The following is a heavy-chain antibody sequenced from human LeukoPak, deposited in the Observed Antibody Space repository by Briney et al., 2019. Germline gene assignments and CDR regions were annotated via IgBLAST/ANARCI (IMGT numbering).Heavy chain of an antibody. V-gene: IGHV3-33*08. D-gene: IGHD5-18*01. CDR1: GFTFSSYG. CDR2: IWNDGSNK. J-gene: IGHJ4*02. CDR3: ARDRGYSYGHPLDY. Sequence: GRSLRLSCAASGFTFSSYGMHWVRQAPGKGLEWVALIWNDGSNKYYADSVKGRFTISRDNSKNTLYLQMNSLKAEDTALYYCARDRGYSYGHPLDYWGQGTLVTVSS.